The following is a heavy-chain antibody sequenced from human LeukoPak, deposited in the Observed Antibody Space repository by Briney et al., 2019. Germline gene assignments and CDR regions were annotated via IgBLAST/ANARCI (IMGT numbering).Heavy chain of an antibody. CDR1: GFTFSSYW. CDR2: INHNGNVN. V-gene: IGHV3-7*03. Sequence: GSLRLSCAASGFTFSSYWMNWARQAPGKGLEWVASINHNGNVNYYVDSVKGRFTISRDNSKNTLYLQMNSLRAEDTAVYYCARAAGTGGYFDYWGQGTLVTVSS. J-gene: IGHJ4*02. D-gene: IGHD6-13*01. CDR3: ARAAGTGGYFDY.